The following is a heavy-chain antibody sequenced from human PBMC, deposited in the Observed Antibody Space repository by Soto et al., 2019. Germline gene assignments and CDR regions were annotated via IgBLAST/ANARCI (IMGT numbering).Heavy chain of an antibody. CDR3: ARSTAMGNYYYYGMDV. CDR1: GYSFTSYW. V-gene: IGHV5-51*01. Sequence: GASLKISCKGSGYSFTSYWIGWVRQMPGKGLEWMGIIYPGDSDTRYSPSFQGQVTISADKSISTAYLQWSSLKASDTAMYYCARSTAMGNYYYYGMDVWGQGTTVTVSS. CDR2: IYPGDSDT. D-gene: IGHD5-18*01. J-gene: IGHJ6*02.